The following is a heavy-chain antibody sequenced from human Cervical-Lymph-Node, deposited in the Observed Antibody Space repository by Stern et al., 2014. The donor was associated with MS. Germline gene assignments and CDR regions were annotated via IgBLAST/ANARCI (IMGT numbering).Heavy chain of an antibody. CDR3: ARSPYSSGWLDY. D-gene: IGHD6-19*01. Sequence: QLQLQESGPGLVKPSQTLSLTCTVSGGSISSGSYYWSWIRQPAGKGLEWIGRIYTSGSTNYNPSLKSRVTISVDTSKNHFPLKLASGTAADTAVYYCARSPYSSGWLDYWGQGTLVTVSS. V-gene: IGHV4-61*02. J-gene: IGHJ4*02. CDR2: IYTSGST. CDR1: GGSISSGSYY.